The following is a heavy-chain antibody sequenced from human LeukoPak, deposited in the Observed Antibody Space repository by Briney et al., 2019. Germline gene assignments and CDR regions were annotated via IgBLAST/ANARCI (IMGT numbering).Heavy chain of an antibody. J-gene: IGHJ4*02. CDR3: AKGMTGDDMVPMFDY. V-gene: IGHV3-43D*03. CDR1: GFTFDDYA. D-gene: IGHD3-10*01. Sequence: GGSLRLSCAASGFTFDDYAMQWVRQAPGKGLECVSLITWDGGSTYYADSVKGRFTVSRDNSKNFLYLQVNSLGPEDTAFYYCAKGMTGDDMVPMFDYRGQGTLVTVSS. CDR2: ITWDGGST.